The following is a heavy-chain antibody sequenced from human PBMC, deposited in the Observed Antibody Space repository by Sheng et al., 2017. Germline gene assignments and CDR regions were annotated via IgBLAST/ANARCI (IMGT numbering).Heavy chain of an antibody. V-gene: IGHV1-69*01. J-gene: IGHJ6*02. CDR3: ARDRRDVAARHYYGMDV. CDR2: IIPIFGTA. Sequence: QVQLVQSGAEVKKPGSSVKVSCKASGGTFSSYAISWVRQAPGQGLEWMGGIIPIFGTANYAQKFQGRVTITADESTSTTYMELSSLRSEDTAVYYCARDRRDVAARHYYGMDVWGQGTTVTVSS. D-gene: IGHD6-6*01. CDR1: GGTFSSYA.